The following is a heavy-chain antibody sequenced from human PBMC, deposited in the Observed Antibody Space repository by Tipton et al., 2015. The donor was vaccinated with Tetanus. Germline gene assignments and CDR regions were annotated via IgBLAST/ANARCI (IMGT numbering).Heavy chain of an antibody. V-gene: IGHV4-4*07. CDR2: IYTSGST. CDR1: GGSISSDY. D-gene: IGHD1-14*01. J-gene: IGHJ6*02. CDR3: ARDGQPGYYYGMDV. Sequence: TLSLTCAVSGGSISSDYWSWIRQPAGKGLEWIGRIYTSGSTNYNPSLKSRVTMSVDTSKNQFSLKLSSVTAADTAVYYCARDGQPGYYYGMDVWGQGTTVTDSS.